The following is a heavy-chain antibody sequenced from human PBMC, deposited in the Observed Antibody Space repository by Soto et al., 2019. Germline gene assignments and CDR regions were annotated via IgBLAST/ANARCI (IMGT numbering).Heavy chain of an antibody. CDR3: AKSITARPFDY. V-gene: IGHV3-23*01. CDR2: ISAYGDIT. CDR1: GFTFSNYA. D-gene: IGHD6-6*01. J-gene: IGHJ4*02. Sequence: GGSLRLSCVASGFTFSNYALIWVRQAPGNGLEWVSSISAYGDITYYADSVKGRFTVSRDNSENTLYLQMNSLRAEDTAVYYCAKSITARPFDYWGQGALVTVSS.